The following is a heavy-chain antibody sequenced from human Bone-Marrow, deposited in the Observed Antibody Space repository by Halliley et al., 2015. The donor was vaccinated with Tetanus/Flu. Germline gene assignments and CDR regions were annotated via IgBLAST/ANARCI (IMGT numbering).Heavy chain of an antibody. CDR3: ASAVWQRLPPSHYYYAMAV. CDR2: INHSGST. CDR1: GESFSGYY. V-gene: IGHV4-34*01. D-gene: IGHD5-12*01. Sequence: TLSLTCAVYGESFSGYYWNWIRQPPGKGLEWIGEINHSGSTNYNPSLKSRVTISVDTSKNQISLNLTSVTAADTAVYYCASAVWQRLPPSHYYYAMAVWGRGTTVTVSS. J-gene: IGHJ6*02.